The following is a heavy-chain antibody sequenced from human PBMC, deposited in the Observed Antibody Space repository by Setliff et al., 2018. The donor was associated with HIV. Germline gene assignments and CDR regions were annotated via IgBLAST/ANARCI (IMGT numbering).Heavy chain of an antibody. J-gene: IGHJ3*02. CDR2: IYYSGST. CDR3: ATLYYVFWSGYYSIGRERAFEN. Sequence: SETLSLTCTVSGGSISSSSYYWGWIRQPPGKGLEWIGSIYYSGSTYYNPSLKSRVTISVDTSKNLFYLKLSSVTAADTAVYYCATLYYVFWSGYYSIGRERAFENWGQGIMVNVSS. D-gene: IGHD3-3*01. V-gene: IGHV4-39*01. CDR1: GGSISSSSYY.